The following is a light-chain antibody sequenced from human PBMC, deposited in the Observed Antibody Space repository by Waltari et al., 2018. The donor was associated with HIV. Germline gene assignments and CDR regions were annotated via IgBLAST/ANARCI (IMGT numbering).Light chain of an antibody. CDR3: CSYAGSYTV. Sequence: QSALTQPRSVSGSPGQSVTISCTGTSSDVGGYNYVSWYQHHPGEAPKLIIYDVTKRPPGVPYRFSGYNAGNTASLTISGRQAEDEGDYYCCSYAGSYTVFGGGTKRTVL. CDR1: SSDVGGYNY. V-gene: IGLV2-11*01. CDR2: DVT. J-gene: IGLJ2*01.